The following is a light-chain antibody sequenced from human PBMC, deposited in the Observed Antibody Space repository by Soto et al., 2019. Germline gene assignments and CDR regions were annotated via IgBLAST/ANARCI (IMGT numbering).Light chain of an antibody. CDR3: QQSYSNPRT. CDR2: GAS. CDR1: QSISTY. V-gene: IGKV1-39*01. Sequence: DIQMTQSPSSLSASVGDRVTITCRASQSISTYLNWYQQKVGKAPNLLIHGASSLQSGVPSRFSGSGSGTDFSLIISSLQPEDFATYYCQQSYSNPRTFGQGTKVDIK. J-gene: IGKJ1*01.